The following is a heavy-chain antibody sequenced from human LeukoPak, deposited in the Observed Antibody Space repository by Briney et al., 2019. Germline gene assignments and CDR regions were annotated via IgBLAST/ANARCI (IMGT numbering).Heavy chain of an antibody. J-gene: IGHJ4*02. V-gene: IGHV3-72*01. Sequence: GGSLRLSCAGSGFTFSDHHMDWVRQAPGKGLEWVGRIRNKARSYTTEYAESVKGRVTISRDDSKASLCLQMNSLKIEDTAVYYCARGATNDRRSFDCWGQGILVTVSS. CDR3: ARGATNDRRSFDC. D-gene: IGHD1-26*01. CDR2: IRNKARSYTT. CDR1: GFTFSDHH.